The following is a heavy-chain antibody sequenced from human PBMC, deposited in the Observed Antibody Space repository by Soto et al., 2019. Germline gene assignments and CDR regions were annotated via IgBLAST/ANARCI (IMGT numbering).Heavy chain of an antibody. Sequence: ASVKVSCKASGYTFTSYGISWVRQAPGQGLEWMGWISAYNGNTNYAQKLQGRVTMTTDTSTSTAYMELRSLRSDDTAVYYCARVSSNYDFWRKMDVWGKGTTVPVSS. V-gene: IGHV1-18*01. CDR1: GYTFTSYG. CDR2: ISAYNGNT. CDR3: ARVSSNYDFWRKMDV. D-gene: IGHD3-3*01. J-gene: IGHJ6*03.